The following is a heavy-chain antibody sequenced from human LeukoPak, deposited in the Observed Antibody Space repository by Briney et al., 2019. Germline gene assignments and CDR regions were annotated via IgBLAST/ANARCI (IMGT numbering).Heavy chain of an antibody. Sequence: SETLSLTCAVYGGSFSGYYWSWIRQPPGKGLEWIGEINHSGSTNYNPSLKSRVTISVDTSKNQFSLKLSSVTAADTAVHYCARGRGVRGSLDYWGQGTLVTVSS. CDR1: GGSFSGYY. J-gene: IGHJ4*02. CDR3: ARGRGVRGSLDY. V-gene: IGHV4-34*01. D-gene: IGHD3-10*01. CDR2: INHSGST.